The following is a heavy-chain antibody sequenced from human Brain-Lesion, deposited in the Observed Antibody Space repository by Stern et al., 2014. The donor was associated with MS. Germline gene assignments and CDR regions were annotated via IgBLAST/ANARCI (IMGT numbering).Heavy chain of an antibody. Sequence: MQLVESGPGLVKPSETLSLTCTVSGGSISRSTYYWGWIRQPPGKGLEWIGNIYYTGSTFYNPSLKSRVTIPLGPSSTPFPLRLSSVTAADTAVYYCARLSGVVDFWGQGALVTVSS. V-gene: IGHV4-39*02. J-gene: IGHJ4*02. CDR3: ARLSGVVDF. CDR1: GGSISRSTYY. CDR2: IYYTGST. D-gene: IGHD1-26*01.